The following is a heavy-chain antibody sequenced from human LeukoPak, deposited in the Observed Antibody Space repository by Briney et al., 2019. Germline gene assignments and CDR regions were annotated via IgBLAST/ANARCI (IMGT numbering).Heavy chain of an antibody. CDR3: ARRGYCSGGSCSAEYFQH. Sequence: PRGSLRLSRAASGFTLSSYSMNWVRQAPGKGLEWISYISSSGTTIYYADSVKGRFTISRDNAKNTLFLHMNSLRAEDTALYYCARRGYCSGGSCSAEYFQHWGQGTLVTVSS. D-gene: IGHD2-15*01. CDR1: GFTLSSYS. CDR2: ISSSGTTI. J-gene: IGHJ1*01. V-gene: IGHV3-48*01.